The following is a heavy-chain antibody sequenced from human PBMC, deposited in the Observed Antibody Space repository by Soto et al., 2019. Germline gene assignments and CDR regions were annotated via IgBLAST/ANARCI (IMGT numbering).Heavy chain of an antibody. J-gene: IGHJ6*03. V-gene: IGHV3-33*01. D-gene: IGHD6-19*01. CDR1: GFTFSSYG. Sequence: GGSLRLSCAASGFTFSSYGMHWVRQAPGKGLEWVAVIWYDGSNKYYADSLKGRFTISRDNSKNTLYLQMNSLRAEDTAVYYFARVEAAVAGTRYYYYYMDVWGKGTTVTVSS. CDR2: IWYDGSNK. CDR3: ARVEAAVAGTRYYYYYMDV.